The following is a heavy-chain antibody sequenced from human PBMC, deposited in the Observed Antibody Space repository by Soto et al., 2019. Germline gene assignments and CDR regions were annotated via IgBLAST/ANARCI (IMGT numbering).Heavy chain of an antibody. CDR3: AGPSVAVTWGPFDY. V-gene: IGHV4-59*01. D-gene: IGHD6-19*01. J-gene: IGHJ4*02. Sequence: SETLSLTCTVSGGSISTYYWNWVRQPPGKGLEWIGNIYYTGSTNYNPSLKSRVTISVDTSKNQFSLKLTSVTAADTAVYYCAGPSVAVTWGPFDYWGQGTLVTVSS. CDR1: GGSISTYY. CDR2: IYYTGST.